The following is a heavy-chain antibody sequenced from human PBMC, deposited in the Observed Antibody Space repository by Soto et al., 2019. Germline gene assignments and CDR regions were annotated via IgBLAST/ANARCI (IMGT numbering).Heavy chain of an antibody. V-gene: IGHV4-34*01. CDR3: ARAVGFWSFAYGMDV. CDR2: INHSGST. J-gene: IGHJ6*02. D-gene: IGHD3-3*01. Sequence: PSETLSLTCAVYGGSFSGYYWSWIGQPPGKGLEWIGEINHSGSTNYSPSLKSRVTISVDTSKNQFSLKQSSVTAADTAVYYCARAVGFWSFAYGMDVWGQGTTVTVSS. CDR1: GGSFSGYY.